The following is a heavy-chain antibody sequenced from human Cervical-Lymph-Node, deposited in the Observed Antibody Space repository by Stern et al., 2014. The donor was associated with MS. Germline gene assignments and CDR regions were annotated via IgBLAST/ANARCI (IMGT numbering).Heavy chain of an antibody. D-gene: IGHD2-8*02. CDR2: INYNGGST. J-gene: IGHJ6*02. Sequence: EVQLVESEGGVVRPGGSLRLSCAASGFIFDDYGMSWVRQVPGKGPEWFSAINYNGGSTDDAASVKGRFTISRDNAKKSLYLRMNSLRVEDTAVYHCARAFCTGGVCYSFPFYGMDVWGQGTTVTVSS. V-gene: IGHV3-20*01. CDR3: ARAFCTGGVCYSFPFYGMDV. CDR1: GFIFDDYG.